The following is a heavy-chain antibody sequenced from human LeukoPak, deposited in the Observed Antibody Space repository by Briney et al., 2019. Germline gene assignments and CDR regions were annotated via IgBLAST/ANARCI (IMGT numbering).Heavy chain of an antibody. Sequence: SQTLSLTCAVSGGSISSGGYYWSWIRQHPGKGLEWIGYIYYSGSTYYNPSLKSRVTISVDTSKNQFSLKLSSVTAADTAVYYCARWWSSSWQEGRWFDPWGQGTLVTVSS. D-gene: IGHD6-13*01. CDR3: ARWWSSSWQEGRWFDP. CDR1: GGSISSGGYY. J-gene: IGHJ5*02. CDR2: IYYSGST. V-gene: IGHV4-31*11.